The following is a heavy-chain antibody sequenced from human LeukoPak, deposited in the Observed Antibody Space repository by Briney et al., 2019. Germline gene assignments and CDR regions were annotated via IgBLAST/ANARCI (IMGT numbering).Heavy chain of an antibody. CDR1: GFTLSSHS. CDR2: ISSSSNYI. D-gene: IGHD6-6*01. CDR3: VRGSVAGRQRAPPKEWFDP. V-gene: IGHV3-21*01. J-gene: IGHJ5*02. Sequence: TGGSLRLSCAASGFTLSSHSMNWVRQAPGKGLEWVSSISSSSNYIYYADSVKGRFTISRDNAKNSLYLQMNSLRVEDTAVYYCVRGSVAGRQRAPPKEWFDPWGQGILVTVSS.